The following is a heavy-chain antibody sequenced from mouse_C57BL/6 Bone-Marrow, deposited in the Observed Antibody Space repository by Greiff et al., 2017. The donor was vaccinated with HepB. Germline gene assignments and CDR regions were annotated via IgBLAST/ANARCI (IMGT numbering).Heavy chain of an antibody. CDR1: EYEFPSHD. CDR3: ARPKSYYYYAMDY. CDR2: INSDGGST. Sequence: VQLKQSGGGLVQPGESLKLSCESNEYEFPSHDMSWVRKTPEKRLELVAAINSDGGSTYYPDTMERRFIISRDNTKKTLYLQMSSLRSEDTALYYCARPKSYYYYAMDYWGQGTSVTVSS. V-gene: IGHV5-2*01. D-gene: IGHD1-1*01. J-gene: IGHJ4*01.